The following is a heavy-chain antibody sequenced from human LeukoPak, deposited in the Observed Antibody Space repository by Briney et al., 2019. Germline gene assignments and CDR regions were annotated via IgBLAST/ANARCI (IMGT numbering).Heavy chain of an antibody. V-gene: IGHV3-74*01. CDR3: ARPHYYDSSGYLFDS. CDR2: INSDGSST. D-gene: IGHD3-22*01. Sequence: GGSLRLPCAASGFTFSSYWMHWVRQAPGKGLVWVSRINSDGSSTSYADSVKDRFTISRDNAKNSLYLQMNSLRAEDTAVYYCARPHYYDSSGYLFDSWGQGTLVTVSS. J-gene: IGHJ4*02. CDR1: GFTFSSYW.